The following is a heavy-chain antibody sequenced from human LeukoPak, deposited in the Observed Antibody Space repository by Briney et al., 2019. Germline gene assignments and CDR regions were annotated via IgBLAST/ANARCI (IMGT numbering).Heavy chain of an antibody. D-gene: IGHD2-21*02. CDR3: ARDPYCGGDCQYFQH. J-gene: IGHJ1*01. CDR1: GFPFSSYW. Sequence: GGSLRLSCVASGFPFSSYWMTWVRQAPGKGLEWVANIKQDGSKKSYVDSVKGRFTISRDNAKNSLYLQMNSLRAEDTAVYYCARDPYCGGDCQYFQHWGQGTLVTVSS. V-gene: IGHV3-7*03. CDR2: IKQDGSKK.